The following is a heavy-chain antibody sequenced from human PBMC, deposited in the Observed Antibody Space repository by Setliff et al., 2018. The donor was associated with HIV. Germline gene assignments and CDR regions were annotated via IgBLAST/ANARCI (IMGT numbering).Heavy chain of an antibody. V-gene: IGHV3-23*01. J-gene: IGHJ4*02. D-gene: IGHD2-15*01. CDR3: ARNSYFFDS. CDR2: ISPGSDIT. Sequence: GGSLRLSCVASGFVFYSFDMNWVRQTPEKGLEWVSAISPGSDITYYADSVKGRFTISRDDAKNTLYLQMNSLRAEDTAVYYCARNSYFFDSWGQGTLVTVSS. CDR1: GFVFYSFD.